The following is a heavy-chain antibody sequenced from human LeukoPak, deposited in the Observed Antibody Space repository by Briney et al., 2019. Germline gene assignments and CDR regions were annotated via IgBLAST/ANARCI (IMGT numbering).Heavy chain of an antibody. V-gene: IGHV3-9*01. CDR1: GFTFDDYA. J-gene: IGHJ4*02. CDR2: ISWNSGSI. CDR3: AKGLYGLYYFDY. Sequence: AGGSLRLSCAASGFTFDDYAMHWVRQAPGKGLEWVSGISWNSGSIGYADSVKGRFTISRDNAKNSLYLQMNSLRAEDTALYYCAKGLYGLYYFDYWGQGTLVTVSS. D-gene: IGHD2-8*01.